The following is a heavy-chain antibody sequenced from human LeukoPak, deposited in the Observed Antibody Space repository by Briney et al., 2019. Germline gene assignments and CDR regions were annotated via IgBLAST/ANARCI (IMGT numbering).Heavy chain of an antibody. CDR3: ARDLMGIAYRGAFYY. J-gene: IGHJ4*02. Sequence: GASVTVSCKASGYTFTGYYMHWVRQAPGQGLEWIGWINPNSGGTNYAQKFQGRVTMTRDTSISTAYMELSRLRSEDTAVYYCARDLMGIAYRGAFYYWGQGTLVTVSS. CDR1: GYTFTGYY. CDR2: INPNSGGT. D-gene: IGHD6-13*01. V-gene: IGHV1-2*02.